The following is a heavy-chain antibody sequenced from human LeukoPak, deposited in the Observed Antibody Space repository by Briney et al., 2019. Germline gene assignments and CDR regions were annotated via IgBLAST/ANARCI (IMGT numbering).Heavy chain of an antibody. CDR1: GGSISSSSYY. Sequence: SETLSLTCTVSGGSISSSSYYWGWVRQPPGKGLEWIGSIYYSGSTYYNPSLKSRVTISVDTSKNQFSLKLSSVTAADTAVYYCAIRRYSSSPGLVDYWGQGTLVTVSS. D-gene: IGHD6-6*01. CDR2: IYYSGST. J-gene: IGHJ4*02. CDR3: AIRRYSSSPGLVDY. V-gene: IGHV4-39*01.